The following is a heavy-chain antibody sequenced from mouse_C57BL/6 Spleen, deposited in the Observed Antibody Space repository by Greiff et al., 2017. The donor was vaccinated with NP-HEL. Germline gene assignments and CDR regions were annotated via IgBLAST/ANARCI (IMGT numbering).Heavy chain of an antibody. Sequence: GGGLVQPKGSLTLSCAASGFSFNTYAMNWVRQAPGKGLEWVARIRSKSNNYATYYADSVKDRFTISRDDSESMLYLQMNNLKTEDTAMYYCVRQGTVYYFDYWGQGTTLTVSS. CDR1: GFSFNTYA. D-gene: IGHD1-1*01. CDR2: IRSKSNNYAT. V-gene: IGHV10-1*01. CDR3: VRQGTVYYFDY. J-gene: IGHJ2*01.